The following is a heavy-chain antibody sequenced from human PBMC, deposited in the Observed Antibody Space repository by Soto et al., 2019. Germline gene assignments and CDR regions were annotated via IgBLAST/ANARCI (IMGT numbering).Heavy chain of an antibody. CDR2: ISYDGTNK. CDR1: WCSFSISP. Sequence: GWSLRLCCAAAWCSFSISPMHWVRQAPGKGPEWVALISYDGTNKFYADSVKGRFTVSRDNSKSTLYLQVDSLRPEDAAVYYCARDPKTSGGQHWAFNYFDSWGQGTLVTVSS. J-gene: IGHJ4*02. V-gene: IGHV3-30-3*01. D-gene: IGHD7-27*01. CDR3: ARDPKTSGGQHWAFNYFDS.